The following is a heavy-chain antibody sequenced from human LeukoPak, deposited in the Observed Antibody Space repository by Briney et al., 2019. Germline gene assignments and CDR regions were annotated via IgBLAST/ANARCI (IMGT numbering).Heavy chain of an antibody. CDR3: ASSYSSPAASGFNWFDP. CDR1: RGSITTDNYY. V-gene: IGHV4-39*07. J-gene: IGHJ5*02. D-gene: IGHD2-2*01. Sequence: SETLSLTCTVSRGSITTDNYYWGWIRQPPGKGLEWIGTVFFTGTTHYNPSLKSRVTIPIEMSKNQFFLELTSVTAADTAVYYCASSYSSPAASGFNWFDPWGQGTLVTVS. CDR2: VFFTGTT.